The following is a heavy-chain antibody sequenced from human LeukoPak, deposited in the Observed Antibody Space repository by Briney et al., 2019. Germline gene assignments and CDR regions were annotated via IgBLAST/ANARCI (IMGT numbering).Heavy chain of an antibody. D-gene: IGHD3-10*01. CDR1: GGSFSGYY. J-gene: IGHJ6*03. Sequence: SETLSLTCAVYGGSFSGYYWSWIRQPPGKGLEWIGEINHSGSTNYNPSLKSRVTISVDTSKNQFSLKLSSVTAADTAVYYCARARGYYYYYMDVWGKGTTVTISS. CDR2: INHSGST. V-gene: IGHV4-34*01. CDR3: ARARGYYYYYMDV.